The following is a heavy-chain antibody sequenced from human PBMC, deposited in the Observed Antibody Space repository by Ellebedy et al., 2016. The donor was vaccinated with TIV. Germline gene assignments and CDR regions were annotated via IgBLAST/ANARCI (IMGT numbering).Heavy chain of an antibody. CDR3: ARSYSVLRFLEWLGGWFNP. D-gene: IGHD3-3*01. Sequence: ASVKVSCXASGYTFTSYYVHWVRQAPGQGLEWMGIINPSGGSTSYAQKFQGRVTMTRDTSTSTVYMELSSLRSEDTAVYYCARSYSVLRFLEWLGGWFNPWGQGTLVTVSS. V-gene: IGHV1-46*01. CDR1: GYTFTSYY. J-gene: IGHJ5*02. CDR2: INPSGGST.